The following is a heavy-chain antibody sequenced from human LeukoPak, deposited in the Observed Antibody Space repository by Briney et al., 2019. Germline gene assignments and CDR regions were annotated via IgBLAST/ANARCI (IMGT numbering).Heavy chain of an antibody. Sequence: SETLSVTCTVSGGSISSYYWSWIRQPPGKGVEWIGYIYYIGSANYNPSLKSRVTISVDTSKNQFSLMLSSVTAADTAVYYCAGDFGSGSYRFDYWGQGTLVTVSS. CDR1: GGSISSYY. CDR3: AGDFGSGSYRFDY. CDR2: IYYIGSA. V-gene: IGHV4-59*08. D-gene: IGHD3-10*01. J-gene: IGHJ4*02.